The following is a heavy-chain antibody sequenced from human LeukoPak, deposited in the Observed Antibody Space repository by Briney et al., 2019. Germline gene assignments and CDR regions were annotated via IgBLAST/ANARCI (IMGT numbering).Heavy chain of an antibody. Sequence: ASVKVSCKATGYTFTSYDINWVRQATGQGLEWMGWMNPNSGNTGYAQKFQGRVTMTRNTSISTAYMELSSLRSEDTAVYYCARAYGDYGDNWFDPWGQGTLVTVSS. CDR3: ARAYGDYGDNWFDP. D-gene: IGHD4-17*01. V-gene: IGHV1-8*01. CDR1: GYTFTSYD. J-gene: IGHJ5*02. CDR2: MNPNSGNT.